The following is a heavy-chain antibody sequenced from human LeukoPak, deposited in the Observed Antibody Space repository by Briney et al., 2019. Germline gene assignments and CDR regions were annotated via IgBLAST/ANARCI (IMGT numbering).Heavy chain of an antibody. CDR1: GGSTSSSSYY. Sequence: SETLSLTCTVSGGSTSSSSYYWGWIRQPQGKGLEWIGSIYYSGSTYYNPSLKSRVTISVDTSKNQFSLKLSSVTAADTAVYYCARTTDPPIVVVPAAMGFDPWGQGTLVTVSS. CDR2: IYYSGST. CDR3: ARTTDPPIVVVPAAMGFDP. D-gene: IGHD2-2*01. V-gene: IGHV4-39*01. J-gene: IGHJ5*02.